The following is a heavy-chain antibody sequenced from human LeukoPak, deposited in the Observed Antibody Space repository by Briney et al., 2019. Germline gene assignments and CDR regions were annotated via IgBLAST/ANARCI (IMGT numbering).Heavy chain of an antibody. CDR2: FSGRT. J-gene: IGHJ4*02. Sequence: GGSLRLSCAASGFTFSSYAMSWVRQAPGKGLEWVSTFSGRTFYADSVKGRFTISRDNSKNTLYLQMNSLRAEDTAVYYCARQRVALRDFDYWGQGTLVTVSS. D-gene: IGHD2-15*01. CDR3: ARQRVALRDFDY. V-gene: IGHV3-23*01. CDR1: GFTFSSYA.